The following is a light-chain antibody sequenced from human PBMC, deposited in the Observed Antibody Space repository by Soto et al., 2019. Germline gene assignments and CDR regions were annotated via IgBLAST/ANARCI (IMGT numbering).Light chain of an antibody. Sequence: IQMTQSPSSLSASVGDRVTITCRASQGVRDDLAWYQQKPGKAPKLLIYAASTLQSGVPSRFSGSGSGTDFTLTISRLEPEDFAVYWCQQYDSSPRTFGQGTKVDIK. CDR1: QGVRDD. V-gene: IGKV1-17*01. CDR3: QQYDSSPRT. J-gene: IGKJ1*01. CDR2: AAS.